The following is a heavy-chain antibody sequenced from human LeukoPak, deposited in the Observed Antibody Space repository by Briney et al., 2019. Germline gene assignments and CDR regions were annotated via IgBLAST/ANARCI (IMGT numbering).Heavy chain of an antibody. CDR2: MSYNGQIT. J-gene: IGHJ4*02. CDR3: AKVQLERRELLPNFDS. Sequence: GRSLRLSCAASGFTFSSYGMHWVRQAPGKGLEWVAVMSYNGQITYYADSVKGRFTISRDNSQNMLYLQMNSLRVDDTSVYYCAKVQLERRELLPNFDSWGQGTPVTVSS. D-gene: IGHD1-1*01. CDR1: GFTFSSYG. V-gene: IGHV3-30*18.